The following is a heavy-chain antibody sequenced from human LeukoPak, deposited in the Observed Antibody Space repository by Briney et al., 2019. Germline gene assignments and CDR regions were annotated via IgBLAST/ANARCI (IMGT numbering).Heavy chain of an antibody. CDR1: GYTFTSYF. CDR2: INPSGGST. V-gene: IGHV1-46*01. D-gene: IGHD1-7*01. Sequence: ASVTVSCKASGYTFTSYFMHWVRQAPGQGLEWMGIINPSGGSTSYAQKFQGRVTMTRATSTSTVYMELSSLRSEDTAVYYCARVELNYGMDVWGQGTTVTVSS. J-gene: IGHJ6*02. CDR3: ARVELNYGMDV.